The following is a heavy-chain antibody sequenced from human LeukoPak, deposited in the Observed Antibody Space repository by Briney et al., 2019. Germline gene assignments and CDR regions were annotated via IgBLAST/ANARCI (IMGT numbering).Heavy chain of an antibody. J-gene: IGHJ4*02. CDR3: AKGKGIAVGHFSFDY. CDR2: IWYDGSNK. V-gene: IGHV3-33*06. D-gene: IGHD6-19*01. CDR1: GFTFSCYG. Sequence: GRALRLSFAVSGFTFSCYGMHWVRQAPGKGLEWDAVIWYDGSNKYYADSVKGRFTISRDNSKNTLYLQMNSLRAEDTAVYYCAKGKGIAVGHFSFDYWGQGTLVTVSS.